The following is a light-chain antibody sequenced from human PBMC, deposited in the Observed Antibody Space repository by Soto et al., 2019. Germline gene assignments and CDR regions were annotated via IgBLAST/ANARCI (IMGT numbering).Light chain of an antibody. CDR1: SGSVSTSYY. J-gene: IGLJ1*01. CDR2: STN. Sequence: QTVVTQAPSVSVSPGGTVTLTCGWSSGSVSTSYYPSWYQQTPGQAPRTLIYSTNTRSSGVPARFSGSILGNKAALTITGAQADDESDYYCVLYMGSGISVFGTGTKVTVL. V-gene: IGLV8-61*01. CDR3: VLYMGSGISV.